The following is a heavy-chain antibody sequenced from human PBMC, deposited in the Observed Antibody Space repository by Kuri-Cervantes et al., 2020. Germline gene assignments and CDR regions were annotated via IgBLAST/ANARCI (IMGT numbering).Heavy chain of an antibody. Sequence: GGSLRLSCAASGFTFSSYWMHWVRQAPGKGLEWVAFIRYDGSNKYYADSVKGRFTISRDNAKNSLFLQMNSLRAEDTAVYYCARTGGFDYWGQGTLVTVSS. J-gene: IGHJ4*02. D-gene: IGHD3-10*01. CDR3: ARTGGFDY. CDR2: IRYDGSNK. V-gene: IGHV3-33*08. CDR1: GFTFSSYW.